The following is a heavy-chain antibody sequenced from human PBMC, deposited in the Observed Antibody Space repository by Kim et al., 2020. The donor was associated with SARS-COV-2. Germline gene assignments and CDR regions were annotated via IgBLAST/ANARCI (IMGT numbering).Heavy chain of an antibody. D-gene: IGHD6-19*01. CDR1: GYTFTSYA. V-gene: IGHV1-3*01. Sequence: ASVKVSCKASGYTFTSYAMHWVRQAPGQRLEWMGWINAGNGNTKYSQKFQGRVTITRDTSASTAYMELSSLRSEDTAVYYCARAIAVAGVGGGFDYWGQGNLVTVSS. CDR3: ARAIAVAGVGGGFDY. CDR2: INAGNGNT. J-gene: IGHJ4*02.